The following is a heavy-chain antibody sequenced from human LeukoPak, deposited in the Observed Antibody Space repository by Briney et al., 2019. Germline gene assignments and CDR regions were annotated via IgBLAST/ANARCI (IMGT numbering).Heavy chain of an antibody. CDR1: GGXISSGGYY. D-gene: IGHD4-11*01. CDR2: IYYSGST. J-gene: IGHJ4*02. V-gene: IGHV4-31*03. Sequence: PSQTLSLTCTVSGGXISSGGYYWSWIRQHPGKGLEWIGYIYYSGSTYYNPSLKSRVTISVDTSKNQFSLKLSSVTAADTAVYYCARVGLQSHFDYWGQGTLVTVSS. CDR3: ARVGLQSHFDY.